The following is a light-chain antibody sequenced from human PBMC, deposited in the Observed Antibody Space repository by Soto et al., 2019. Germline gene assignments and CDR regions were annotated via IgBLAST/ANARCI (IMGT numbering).Light chain of an antibody. CDR2: WAS. J-gene: IGKJ2*01. CDR1: QTVLYSSNNKNY. V-gene: IGKV4-1*01. CDR3: QQYYSIPYT. Sequence: DIVMTQSPDSLAVSLGERATINCKSSQTVLYSSNNKNYLGWYQQKAGHPPKLLIYWASTRESGVPDRFSGSGSGTDFTLTISSLQAEDVAVYYCQQYYSIPYTFGQGTKLEIK.